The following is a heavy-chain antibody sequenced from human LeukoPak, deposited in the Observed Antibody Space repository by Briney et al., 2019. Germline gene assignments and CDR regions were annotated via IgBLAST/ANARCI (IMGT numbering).Heavy chain of an antibody. CDR3: ARDRDSFIAAAGTSWYFDL. J-gene: IGHJ2*01. D-gene: IGHD6-13*01. CDR1: GFTVSSNN. CDR2: IYSGGST. Sequence: GGSLRLSCAASGFTVSSNNMNWVRQAPGKGLEWVSVIYSGGSTYYADSVKGRFTISRDNSKNTLYLQMNSLRAEDTAVYYCARDRDSFIAAAGTSWYFDLWGRGTLVTVSS. V-gene: IGHV3-53*01.